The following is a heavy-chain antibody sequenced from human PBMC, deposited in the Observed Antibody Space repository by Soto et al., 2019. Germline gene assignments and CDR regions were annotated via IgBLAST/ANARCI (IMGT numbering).Heavy chain of an antibody. CDR1: GDSFTSYW. J-gene: IGHJ6*02. V-gene: IGHV5-51*01. Sequence: GESLRISCKGSGDSFTSYWMGWVRQMPGKGLEWMGIIYPGHSDSRYSPSFQGQVTISAEKSISTAYLQWSSLKASDTAMYYCARVDYYDSRGYYSLMDVCGQGTTVTVSS. CDR3: ARVDYYDSRGYYSLMDV. D-gene: IGHD3-22*01. CDR2: IYPGHSDS.